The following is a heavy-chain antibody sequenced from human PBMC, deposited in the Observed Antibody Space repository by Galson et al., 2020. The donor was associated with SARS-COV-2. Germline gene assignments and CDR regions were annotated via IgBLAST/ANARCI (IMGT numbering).Heavy chain of an antibody. Sequence: GGSLRLSCAASGFTFSDYYMSWIRQAPGKGLEWVSYISSSGSTIYYADSVKGRFTISRDNAKNSLYLQMNSLRAEDTAVYYCARDLGRVLLWFGELLTNAFDIWGQGTMVTVSS. D-gene: IGHD3-10*01. J-gene: IGHJ3*02. V-gene: IGHV3-11*01. CDR2: ISSSGSTI. CDR1: GFTFSDYY. CDR3: ARDLGRVLLWFGELLTNAFDI.